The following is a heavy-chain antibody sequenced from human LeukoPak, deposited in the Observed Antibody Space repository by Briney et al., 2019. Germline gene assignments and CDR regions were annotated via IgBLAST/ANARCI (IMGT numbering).Heavy chain of an antibody. CDR1: GGTFSSYA. CDR2: IIPIFGTA. Sequence: SVKVSCKASGGTFSSYAISWVRQAPGQGLEWMGGIIPIFGTANYAQKFQGRVTITADESTSTAYMELSSLRSEDTAVYYCARVAGYCSSTSCYEAPLYYYGMDVWGQGTTVTVSS. V-gene: IGHV1-69*13. CDR3: ARVAGYCSSTSCYEAPLYYYGMDV. J-gene: IGHJ6*02. D-gene: IGHD2-2*01.